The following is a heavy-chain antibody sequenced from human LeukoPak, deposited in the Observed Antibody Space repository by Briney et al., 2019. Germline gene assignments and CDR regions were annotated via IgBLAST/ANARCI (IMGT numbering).Heavy chain of an antibody. D-gene: IGHD6-13*01. Sequence: SETLSLTCTVSGGSISSGGYYWSWLRQHPGKGLEWIGYIYYSGSTYYNPSLKSRVTISVDTSKNQFSLWLSSVTAADTAVYFCARGTITAAGAPEFDYWGQGTLVTVSS. CDR3: ARGTITAAGAPEFDY. CDR1: GGSISSGGYY. CDR2: IYYSGST. J-gene: IGHJ4*02. V-gene: IGHV4-31*03.